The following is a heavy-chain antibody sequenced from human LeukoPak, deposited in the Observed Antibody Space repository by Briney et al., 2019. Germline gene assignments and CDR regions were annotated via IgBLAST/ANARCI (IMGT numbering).Heavy chain of an antibody. CDR2: ISGSGGST. J-gene: IGHJ4*02. V-gene: IGHV3-23*01. CDR3: ATPGWITMVQGVTFDY. D-gene: IGHD3-10*01. Sequence: PGGSLRLPCAASGFTFSSYAMSWVRQAPGKGLEWVSAISGSGGSTYYADSVKGRFTISRDNSKNTLYLQMNSLRAEDTAVYYCATPGWITMVQGVTFDYWGQGTLVTVSS. CDR1: GFTFSSYA.